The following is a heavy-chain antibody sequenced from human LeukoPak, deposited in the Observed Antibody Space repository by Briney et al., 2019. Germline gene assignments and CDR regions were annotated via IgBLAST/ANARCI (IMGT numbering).Heavy chain of an antibody. Sequence: GGSLRLSCAASGFTFSSLNMNWVRQAPGKGLEWVSCISSSSSYIFYADSVKGRFTISRDNAKNSLYLQMNSLRADDTAVYYCARVVGAPDYWGQGTLVTVSS. J-gene: IGHJ4*02. D-gene: IGHD1-26*01. CDR2: ISSSSSYI. CDR3: ARVVGAPDY. V-gene: IGHV3-21*04. CDR1: GFTFSSLN.